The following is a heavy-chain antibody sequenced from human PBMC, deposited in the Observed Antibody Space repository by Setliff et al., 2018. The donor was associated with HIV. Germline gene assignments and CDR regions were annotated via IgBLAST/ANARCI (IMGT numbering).Heavy chain of an antibody. CDR3: ARGFLRSRRRWFDP. CDR1: GGSISSYY. J-gene: IGHJ5*02. D-gene: IGHD4-17*01. V-gene: IGHV4-59*01. Sequence: NPSETLSLTCTVSGGSISSYYWSWIRQPPGKGLEWTGYIFYSGSTNYNPSLKSRVTISVDASKNQFSLRLSSVTAADTAVYYCARGFLRSRRRWFDPWGQGTLVTVSS. CDR2: IFYSGST.